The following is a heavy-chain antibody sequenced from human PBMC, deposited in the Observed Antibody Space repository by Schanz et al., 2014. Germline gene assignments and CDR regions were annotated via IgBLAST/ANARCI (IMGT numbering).Heavy chain of an antibody. CDR3: ARKMKVGVYGGKGHDSLDI. CDR1: GFSFTTYA. V-gene: IGHV3-23*01. Sequence: EVQLLESGGGLVQPGGSLRLSCASSGFSFTTYAMSWVRQAPGKGLEWVSSISNGGGSTYYADSVKGRFTISRDNSKNTLYLQMNSLRAEDTAVYYCARKMKVGVYGGKGHDSLDIWGQGTMVTVSS. D-gene: IGHD3-22*01. CDR2: ISNGGGST. J-gene: IGHJ3*02.